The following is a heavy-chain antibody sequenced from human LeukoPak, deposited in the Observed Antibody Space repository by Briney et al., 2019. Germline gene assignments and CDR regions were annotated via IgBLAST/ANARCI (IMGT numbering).Heavy chain of an antibody. CDR1: GDSISSYF. V-gene: IGHV4-59*01. D-gene: IGHD6-13*01. CDR3: VRGSSSTWFDTGSLDR. J-gene: IGHJ5*02. Sequence: SETLSLTCTVSGDSISSYFWSWIRQPPGKGLEWIGYIYYNGGTNYNPSLKSRVTISVDTSKNQFSLKLSSVTAADTAVYYCVRGSSSTWFDTGSLDRWGQGTLVTVSS. CDR2: IYYNGGT.